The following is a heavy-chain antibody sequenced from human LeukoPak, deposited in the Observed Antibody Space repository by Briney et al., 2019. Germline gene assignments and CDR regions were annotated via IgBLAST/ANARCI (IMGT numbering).Heavy chain of an antibody. D-gene: IGHD2/OR15-2a*01. CDR1: GFTFSSLA. CDR3: ATESSLSN. Sequence: PGGSLRLSCAASGFTFSSLAMDWVRQAPGKGLEWVGDISYDGTYASYAASVRGRFTISRDNSKNTLYLQMNSLRTEDTAVYYCATESSLSNWGLGTLVTVSS. CDR2: ISYDGTYA. J-gene: IGHJ4*02. V-gene: IGHV3-30*04.